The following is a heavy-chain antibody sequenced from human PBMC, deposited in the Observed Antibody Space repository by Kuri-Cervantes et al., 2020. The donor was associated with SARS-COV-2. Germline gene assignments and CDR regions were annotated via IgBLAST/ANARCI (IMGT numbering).Heavy chain of an antibody. CDR2: IKQDGSEK. J-gene: IGHJ4*02. CDR1: GFTFSSYE. CDR3: ATPGVPAANYYFDY. V-gene: IGHV3-7*01. Sequence: GESLKISCAASGFTFSSYEMNWVRQAPGKGLEWVANIKQDGSEKYYVDSVKGRFTISRDNAKNSLYLQMNSLRAEDTAVYYCATPGVPAANYYFDYWGQGTLVTVSS. D-gene: IGHD2-2*01.